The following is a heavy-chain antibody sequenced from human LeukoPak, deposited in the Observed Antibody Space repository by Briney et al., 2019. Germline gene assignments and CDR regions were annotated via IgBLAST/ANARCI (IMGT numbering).Heavy chain of an antibody. Sequence: ASVKVSCKASGYTFTSYGISWVRQAPGQGLEWMGWISAYNDNTNYPQKLQVRVTMTTDTSTNTAYMELRSLRSDDAAMYYCARDKRRFDFWSDPGWFDPWGQGTLVTVSS. D-gene: IGHD3-3*01. CDR1: GYTFTSYG. V-gene: IGHV1-18*01. CDR3: ARDKRRFDFWSDPGWFDP. J-gene: IGHJ5*02. CDR2: ISAYNDNT.